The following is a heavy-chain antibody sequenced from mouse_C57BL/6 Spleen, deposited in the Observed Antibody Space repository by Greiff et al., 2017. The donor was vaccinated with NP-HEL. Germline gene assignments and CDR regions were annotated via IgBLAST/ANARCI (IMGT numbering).Heavy chain of an antibody. J-gene: IGHJ3*01. V-gene: IGHV1-81*01. Sequence: VQLQQSGAELARPGASVKLSCKASGYTFTSYGISWVKQRTGQGLEWIGEIYPRSGNTYYNEKFKGKATLTADKSSSTAYMELRSLTSEDSAVYFCARSVYDGYFFAYWGQGTLVTVSA. CDR2: IYPRSGNT. CDR1: GYTFTSYG. D-gene: IGHD2-3*01. CDR3: ARSVYDGYFFAY.